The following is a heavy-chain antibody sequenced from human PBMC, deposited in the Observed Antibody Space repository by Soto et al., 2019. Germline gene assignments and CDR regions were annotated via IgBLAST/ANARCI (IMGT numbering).Heavy chain of an antibody. Sequence: GESLKISCKGSGYNFTTFWIGWVRQMPGKGLEWMGIIYPGDSETKYSPDFEGQVTISADRSTNTAYLQWRSLKASDSAVYYCARRGDSSGFIDSWGQGTLVTVSS. CDR2: IYPGDSET. D-gene: IGHD3-22*01. CDR3: ARRGDSSGFIDS. CDR1: GYNFTTFW. J-gene: IGHJ4*02. V-gene: IGHV5-51*01.